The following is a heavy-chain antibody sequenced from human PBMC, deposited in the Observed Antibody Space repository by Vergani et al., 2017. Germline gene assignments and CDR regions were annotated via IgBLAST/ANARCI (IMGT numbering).Heavy chain of an antibody. CDR1: GLIFNSYS. CDR2: INSRGTYT. V-gene: IGHV3-21*02. CDR3: ATTGVVEIGAHFDH. Sequence: EVQLVESGGGLVKPGGSLRLSCAASGLIFNSYSMNWVRQAPGKGLEWVSSINSRGTYTFYSDSVKGRFTISRDIANSSLFLQLSSLRAEDTAVYYCATTGVVEIGAHFDHWDRGTLVTVSS. J-gene: IGHJ4*02. D-gene: IGHD2-2*01.